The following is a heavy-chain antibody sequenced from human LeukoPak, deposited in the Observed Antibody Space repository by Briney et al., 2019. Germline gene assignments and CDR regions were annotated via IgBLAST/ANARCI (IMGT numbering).Heavy chain of an antibody. CDR3: ARGPGIAVSRHYYYYYMDV. Sequence: VASVKVSCKASGGTFSSYAISWVRQDPGQGLEWMGGIIPIFGTANYAQKFQGRVTMTRNTSISTAYMELSSLRSEDTAVYYCARGPGIAVSRHYYYYYMDVWGKGTTVTISS. V-gene: IGHV1-69*05. J-gene: IGHJ6*03. CDR2: IIPIFGTA. CDR1: GGTFSSYA. D-gene: IGHD6-19*01.